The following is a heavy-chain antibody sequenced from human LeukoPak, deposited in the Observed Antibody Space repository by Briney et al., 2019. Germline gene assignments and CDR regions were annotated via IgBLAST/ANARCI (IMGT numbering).Heavy chain of an antibody. CDR1: GFTFTSYS. J-gene: IGHJ4*02. V-gene: IGHV3-23*01. CDR2: ISGGGGST. CDR3: PRKYDSSGYYDH. D-gene: IGHD3-22*01. Sequence: GGSLRLSCAASGFTFTSYSMNWVRQAPGKGLEWVSTISGGGGSTYYADSVKGRFTISRDKSKNTLYLQVNSLRAEDTAVYYCPRKYDSSGYYDHWGQGTLVTVSS.